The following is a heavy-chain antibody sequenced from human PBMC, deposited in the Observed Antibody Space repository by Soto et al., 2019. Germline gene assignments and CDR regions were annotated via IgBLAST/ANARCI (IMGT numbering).Heavy chain of an antibody. CDR1: GGSFSGYY. J-gene: IGHJ4*02. V-gene: IGHV4-34*01. CDR3: ARAIFKPLAATFDY. CDR2: INHSGST. D-gene: IGHD5-12*01. Sequence: SLTCAVYGGSFSGYYWSWIRQPPGKGLEWIGEINHSGSTNYNPSLKSRVTISVDTSKNQFSLKLSSVTAADTAVYYCARAIFKPLAATFDYWGQGTLVTVSS.